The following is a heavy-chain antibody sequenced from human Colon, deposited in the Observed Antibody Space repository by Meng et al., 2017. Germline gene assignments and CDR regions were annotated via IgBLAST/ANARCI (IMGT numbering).Heavy chain of an antibody. CDR1: GGSISTSGYY. Sequence: QSQLQESGPGLVKPSEALSLTCSVSGGSISTSGYYWGWIRQPPGKGLEWIGSIGHSGITYYTPSLKSRVTVSIDTSKSQFSLKLTSVTAADTAVYYCVRSSGWVRTGFDPWGQGTLVTVSS. J-gene: IGHJ5*02. D-gene: IGHD6-19*01. V-gene: IGHV4-39*01. CDR3: VRSSGWVRTGFDP. CDR2: IGHSGIT.